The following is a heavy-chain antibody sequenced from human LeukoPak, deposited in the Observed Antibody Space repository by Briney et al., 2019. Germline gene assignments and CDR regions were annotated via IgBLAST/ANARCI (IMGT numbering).Heavy chain of an antibody. D-gene: IGHD2-15*01. V-gene: IGHV1-69*04. J-gene: IGHJ4*02. CDR1: GGTFSSYA. CDR2: IIPILGIA. CDR3: ASPKGYCSGGSCSDFDY. Sequence: GASVKVSCKASGGTFSSYAISWVRQAPGQGLEWMGRIIPILGIANYAQKFQGRVTITADKSTSTAYMELSSLRSEDTAVYYCASPKGYCSGGSCSDFDYWGQGTLVTVSS.